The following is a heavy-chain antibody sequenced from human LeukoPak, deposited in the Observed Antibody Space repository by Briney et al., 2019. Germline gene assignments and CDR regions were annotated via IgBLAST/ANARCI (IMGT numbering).Heavy chain of an antibody. CDR2: INHSGST. D-gene: IGHD6-19*01. J-gene: IGHJ3*02. V-gene: IGHV4-34*01. CDR3: AYSSGWYGDAFDI. Sequence: PSETLSLTCTVSGGSISAYYWSWIRQPPGKGLEWIGEINHSGSTNYNPSLKSRVTISVDTSKNQFSLKLSSVTAADTAVYYCAYSSGWYGDAFDIWGQGTMVTVSS. CDR1: GGSISAYY.